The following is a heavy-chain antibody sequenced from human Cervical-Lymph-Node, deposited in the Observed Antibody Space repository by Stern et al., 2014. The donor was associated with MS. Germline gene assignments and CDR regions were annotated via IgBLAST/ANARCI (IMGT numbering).Heavy chain of an antibody. CDR3: ARATEGSYYDSSGFYSWYFDL. CDR1: GYTFTTYW. V-gene: IGHV5-51*03. CDR2: FYPGASDT. J-gene: IGHJ2*01. D-gene: IGHD3-22*01. Sequence: EVHLVESGAAVKKPGESLTISCQGSGYTFTTYWIVWVRQVPGKGLEWMGIFYPGASDTIYSLTFQCQVTISADNSISTAYLHLNSLKASDTAMYYCARATEGSYYDSSGFYSWYFDLWGRGTLVTVSS.